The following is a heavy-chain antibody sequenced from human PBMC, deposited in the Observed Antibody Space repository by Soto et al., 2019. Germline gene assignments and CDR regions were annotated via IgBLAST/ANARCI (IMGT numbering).Heavy chain of an antibody. D-gene: IGHD1-20*01. J-gene: IGHJ4*02. CDR2: IYASGST. CDR1: SDSIIGLY. CDR3: ARYNFFYSGFDS. V-gene: IGHV4-4*09. Sequence: PSETLSLTCTVSSDSIIGLYWGWIRQPPGKALEWIGEIYASGSTNYSPSLKSRVTISTDTAKNQFSLRLTSVTAAETAMYYCARYNFFYSGFDSWGQGTLVTVSS.